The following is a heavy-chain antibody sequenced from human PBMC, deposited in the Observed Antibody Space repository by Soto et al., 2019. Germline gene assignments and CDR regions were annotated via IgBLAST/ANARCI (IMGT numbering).Heavy chain of an antibody. CDR3: ARHVKAGSREVPYFDY. CDR2: IYYSGST. CDR1: GGSISSYY. J-gene: IGHJ4*02. Sequence: TSETLSLTCTVSGGSISSYYWSWIRQPPGKGLEWIGYIYYSGSTNYNPSLKSRVTISVDTSKNQFSLKLSSVTAADTAVYYCARHVKAGSREVPYFDYWGQGTLVTVSS. V-gene: IGHV4-59*08.